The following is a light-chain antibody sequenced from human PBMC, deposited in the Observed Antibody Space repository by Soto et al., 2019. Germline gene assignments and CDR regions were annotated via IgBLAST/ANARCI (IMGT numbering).Light chain of an antibody. CDR2: DAS. CDR1: QSISGW. Sequence: DIQMTQSPSTLSASVGDRVTITCRASQSISGWLAWYQQKPGRAPQLLIYDASRLESGVPSRFSGSGSGTEFTLTISSLRPDDFATYYCQQYNTYSRTFGQGTTVEIK. CDR3: QQYNTYSRT. V-gene: IGKV1-5*01. J-gene: IGKJ1*01.